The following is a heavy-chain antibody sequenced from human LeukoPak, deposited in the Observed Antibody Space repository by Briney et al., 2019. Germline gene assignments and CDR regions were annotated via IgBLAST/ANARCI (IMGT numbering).Heavy chain of an antibody. CDR1: GYTFTGYY. CDR3: ARGVYAIMRGDY. V-gene: IGHV1-2*02. D-gene: IGHD2-8*01. Sequence: GASVKVSCKASGYTFTGYYMYWVRQAPGQGLEWMGWINPNSGGTNYAQKFQGRVTMTRDTSISTAYMELSRLRSGDTAVYYCARGVYAIMRGDYWGQGTLVTVSS. J-gene: IGHJ4*02. CDR2: INPNSGGT.